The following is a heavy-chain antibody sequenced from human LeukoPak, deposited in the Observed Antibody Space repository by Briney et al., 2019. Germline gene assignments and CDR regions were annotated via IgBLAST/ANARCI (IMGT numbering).Heavy chain of an antibody. CDR3: ARPSPGWTQKY. D-gene: IGHD3/OR15-3a*01. CDR1: GFTFSNYE. J-gene: IGHJ4*02. Sequence: GVSVRLSCAASGFTFSNYEMNWVRQAPGKGLEWVSYISISGSTIYYADSVKGRFTISRDNAKNSLYLQMNSLRVEDTAVYYCARPSPGWTQKYWGQGTLVTVSS. CDR2: ISISGSTI. V-gene: IGHV3-48*03.